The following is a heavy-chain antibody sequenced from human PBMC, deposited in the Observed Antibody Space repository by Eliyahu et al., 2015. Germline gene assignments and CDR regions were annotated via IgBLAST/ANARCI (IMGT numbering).Heavy chain of an antibody. Sequence: QVQLVQSGAEVKKPGSSVKVSCKASGGTFSSSAISWVRQAPGQGLEWMGGIIPLFTTANYAQKFRGRVTITADESTSTAYMEVSSLRSEDTAIYYCARGSSEHTIVGAAGGLFDYWGQGTLVTVSS. CDR3: ARGSSEHTIVGAAGGLFDY. J-gene: IGHJ4*02. D-gene: IGHD1-26*01. CDR2: IIPLFTTA. CDR1: GGTFSSSA. V-gene: IGHV1-69*01.